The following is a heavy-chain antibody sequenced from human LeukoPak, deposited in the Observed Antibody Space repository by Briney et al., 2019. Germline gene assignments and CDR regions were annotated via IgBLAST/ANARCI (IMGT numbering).Heavy chain of an antibody. D-gene: IGHD2-15*01. CDR3: AKDKGRFCSGGSCYSDAFDI. V-gene: IGHV3-23*01. J-gene: IGHJ3*02. CDR2: ISGSGGST. CDR1: GFTFSSYA. Sequence: GGSLRLSCAASGFTFSSYAMSWVRQAPGKGLKWVSAISGSGGSTYYADSVKGRFTISRDNSKNTLYLQMNSLRAEDTAVYYCAKDKGRFCSGGSCYSDAFDIWGQGTMVTVSS.